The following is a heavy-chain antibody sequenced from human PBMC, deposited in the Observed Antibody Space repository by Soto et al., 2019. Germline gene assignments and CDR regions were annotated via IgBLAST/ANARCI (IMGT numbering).Heavy chain of an antibody. CDR2: ISGSGGST. D-gene: IGHD3-3*01. CDR1: GFTVSSYA. Sequence: PGGSLRLSCAASGFTVSSYAMSWVRQAPGKGLEWVSAISGSGGSTYYADSVKGRFTISRDNSKNTLYLQMNSLRAEDTAVYYCAKQPDFWSGYDDAFDIWGQGTMVTVSS. V-gene: IGHV3-23*01. J-gene: IGHJ3*02. CDR3: AKQPDFWSGYDDAFDI.